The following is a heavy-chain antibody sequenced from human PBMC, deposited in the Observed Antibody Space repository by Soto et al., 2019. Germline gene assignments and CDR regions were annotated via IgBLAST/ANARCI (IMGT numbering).Heavy chain of an antibody. CDR2: INPNSGGT. J-gene: IGHJ3*02. V-gene: IGHV1-2*02. CDR3: ARDRGSQWELRVNGAFDI. CDR1: GYTFTGYY. D-gene: IGHD1-26*01. Sequence: ASVKVSCKASGYTFTGYYMHWVRQAPGQGLEWMGWINPNSGGTNYAQKFQGRVTMTRDTSISTAYMELSRLRSDDTAVYYCARDRGSQWELRVNGAFDIWGQGTMVTVSS.